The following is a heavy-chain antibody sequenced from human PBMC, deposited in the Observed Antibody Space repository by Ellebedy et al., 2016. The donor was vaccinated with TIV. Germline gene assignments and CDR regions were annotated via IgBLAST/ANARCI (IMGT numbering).Heavy chain of an antibody. Sequence: GGSLRLSCGASGFSFSNFAMTWVRQAPGKGLEWVSSISASGISTDYADSVRGRVTISRDNSRNTLYLQMDSLGADDTAVYYCAKLDSSGYYYGRFDYWGQGTLVTVSS. J-gene: IGHJ4*02. CDR1: GFSFSNFA. V-gene: IGHV3-23*01. CDR3: AKLDSSGYYYGRFDY. D-gene: IGHD3-22*01. CDR2: ISASGIST.